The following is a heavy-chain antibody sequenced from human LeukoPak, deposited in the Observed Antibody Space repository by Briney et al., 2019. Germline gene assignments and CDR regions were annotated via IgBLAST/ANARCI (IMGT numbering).Heavy chain of an antibody. CDR1: GLTFSSYG. V-gene: IGHV3-30*03. CDR2: ISSDGSSK. D-gene: IGHD2/OR15-2a*01. CDR3: ARGENSKTYPVSGY. Sequence: GESLRLSCAASGLTFSSYGMHWVRQAPGKGLEWVAVISSDGSSKYYIDSVKGRFTISRDNSKNTLFLQMNSLRAEDTAVYYCARGENSKTYPVSGYWGQGTLVTVSS. J-gene: IGHJ4*02.